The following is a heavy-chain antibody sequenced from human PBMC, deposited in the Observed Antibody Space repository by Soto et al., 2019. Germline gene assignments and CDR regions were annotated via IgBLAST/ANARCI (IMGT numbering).Heavy chain of an antibody. J-gene: IGHJ4*02. CDR1: GFTFRSYA. CDR2: ISDNGGNT. D-gene: IGHD3-22*01. CDR3: AKDFSYDSSGVLDY. V-gene: IGHV3-23*01. Sequence: VQLLESGGALAQPGGSLRLSCEASGFTFRSYAMSWVRQAPGKGLEWVSAISDNGGNTYYPDSVRGRFTISRDNSKNTLFLQMNSVRAEDTAVYYCAKDFSYDSSGVLDYWGQGTLVTVSS.